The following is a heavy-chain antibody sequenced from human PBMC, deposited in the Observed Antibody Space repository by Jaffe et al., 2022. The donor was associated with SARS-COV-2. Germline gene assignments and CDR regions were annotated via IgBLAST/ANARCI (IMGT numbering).Heavy chain of an antibody. CDR3: ASERGYCSSTSCFNWFDP. D-gene: IGHD2-2*01. CDR1: GYTFTGYY. CDR2: INPNSGGT. Sequence: QVQLVQSGAEVKKPGASVKVSCKASGYTFTGYYMHWVRQAPGQGLEWMGWINPNSGGTNYAQKFQGRVTMTRDTSISTAYMELSRLRSDDTAVYYCASERGYCSSTSCFNWFDPWGQGTLVTVSS. J-gene: IGHJ5*02. V-gene: IGHV1-2*02.